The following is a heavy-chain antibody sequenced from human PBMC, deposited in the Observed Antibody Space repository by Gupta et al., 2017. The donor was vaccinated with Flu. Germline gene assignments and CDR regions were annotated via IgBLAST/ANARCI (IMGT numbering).Heavy chain of an antibody. CDR1: GFTFSSYG. D-gene: IGHD2-2*01. CDR3: ARDRVTYCSSTSCPLDY. CDR2: IWYDGSNK. Sequence: QVQLVESGGGVVQPGRSLRLSCAASGFTFSSYGMHWVRQAPGKGMEWVAVIWYDGSNKYYADSVKGRFTISRDNSKNTLYLQMNSLRAEDTAVYYCARDRVTYCSSTSCPLDYWGQGTLVTVSS. V-gene: IGHV3-33*01. J-gene: IGHJ4*02.